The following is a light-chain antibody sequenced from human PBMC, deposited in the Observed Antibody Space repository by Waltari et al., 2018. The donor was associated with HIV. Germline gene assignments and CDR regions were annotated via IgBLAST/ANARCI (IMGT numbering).Light chain of an antibody. CDR3: QSSDSSNWV. Sequence: NFMLTQPHSVSESPGKTVTISCTRSSGSIASNYVQWYQQRPGSSPTTVIYEDNQRTSGVPDRFSGSIDSSSNSASLTISGLKTEDEADYYCQSSDSSNWVFGGGTKLTVL. CDR1: SGSIASNY. CDR2: EDN. J-gene: IGLJ3*02. V-gene: IGLV6-57*01.